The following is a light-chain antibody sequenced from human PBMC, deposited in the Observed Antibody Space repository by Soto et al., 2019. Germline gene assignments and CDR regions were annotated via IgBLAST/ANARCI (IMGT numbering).Light chain of an antibody. Sequence: DIKITQSPSTLSASVGDRVAITCGASQSISIWLAWYQQKPGKAPKILIYKASSLESGVPSRFSGSGSGTEFTLTISSLQPEDFATYYCLQDYNYPQTFGQGSKVAIK. CDR3: LQDYNYPQT. V-gene: IGKV1-5*03. CDR1: QSISIW. CDR2: KAS. J-gene: IGKJ1*01.